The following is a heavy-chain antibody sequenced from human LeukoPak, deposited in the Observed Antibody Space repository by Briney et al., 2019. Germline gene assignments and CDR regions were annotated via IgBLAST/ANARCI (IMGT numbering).Heavy chain of an antibody. Sequence: ASVKVSCKAAGYTFTDYYIHWGRQAHGQGREWVGWINPTSGGTTYAQRFQGRVTVTRDTSISTAYMELTRLRSDDTAVYYCARDRIQLWLPNHFDYWGQGTVVTVSS. CDR1: GYTFTDYY. D-gene: IGHD5-18*01. V-gene: IGHV1-2*02. CDR3: ARDRIQLWLPNHFDY. CDR2: INPTSGGT. J-gene: IGHJ4*02.